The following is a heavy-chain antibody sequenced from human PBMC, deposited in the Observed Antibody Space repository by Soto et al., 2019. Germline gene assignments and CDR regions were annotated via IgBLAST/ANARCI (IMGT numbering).Heavy chain of an antibody. J-gene: IGHJ4*02. CDR2: IYYIGDI. CDR1: SGFVRSSTYY. V-gene: IGHV4-61*01. Sequence: PETLSVTCTVSSGFVRSSTYYWSWIRQPPGKGLEWIGYIYYIGDINYNPSLKSRVTMSVDTSKNQFSLKLSSVTAADTAVYYSARTGDGSAFYLDYWGQGTVVTVS. CDR3: ARTGDGSAFYLDY. D-gene: IGHD3-22*01.